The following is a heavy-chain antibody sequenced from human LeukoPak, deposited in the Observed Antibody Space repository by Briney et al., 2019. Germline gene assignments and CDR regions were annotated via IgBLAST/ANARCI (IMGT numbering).Heavy chain of an antibody. CDR2: IYYSGRT. J-gene: IGHJ5*02. D-gene: IGHD5-24*01. CDR3: GRRRVETATITEDNWFDP. V-gene: IGHV4-30-4*08. CDR1: RDSISSGVYY. Sequence: SQTLSLTCTVSRDSISSGVYYWSWIRQHPGKGLEWIGYIYYSGRTDYNPSLKSRVTMSIDTSKNQFSLKVTSVTAADTAVYYCGRRRVETATITEDNWFDPWGQGTLVTVSS.